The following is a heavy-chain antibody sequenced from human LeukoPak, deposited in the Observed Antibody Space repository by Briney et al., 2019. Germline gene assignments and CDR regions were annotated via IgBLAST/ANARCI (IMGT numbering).Heavy chain of an antibody. V-gene: IGHV4-4*07. Sequence: SETLSLTCTVSGGSISSYYWSWIRQPAGKGLEWIGRIYTSGSTNYNPSLKSRVTMSVDTSKNQFSLKLSSVTAADTAVYYCAGNGDLGPYYYYYMDVWGKGTTVTVSS. J-gene: IGHJ6*03. D-gene: IGHD4-17*01. CDR3: AGNGDLGPYYYYYMDV. CDR1: GGSISSYY. CDR2: IYTSGST.